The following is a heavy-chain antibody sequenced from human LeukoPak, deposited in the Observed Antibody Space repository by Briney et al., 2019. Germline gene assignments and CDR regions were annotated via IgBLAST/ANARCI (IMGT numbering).Heavy chain of an antibody. J-gene: IGHJ4*02. CDR1: GGSISSYY. D-gene: IGHD5-12*01. CDR3: ARGFVDIVATIPYYFDS. CDR2: IYYSGST. V-gene: IGHV4-59*01. Sequence: PSETLSLTCTVSGGSISSYYWSWIRQPPGKGLEWIGYIYYSGSTNYNPSLKSRVTISVDTSKNQFSLKLSSVTAADTAVYYRARGFVDIVATIPYYFDSWGQGTLVTVSS.